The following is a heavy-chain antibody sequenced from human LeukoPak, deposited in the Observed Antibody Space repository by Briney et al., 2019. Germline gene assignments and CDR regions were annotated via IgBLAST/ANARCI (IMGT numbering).Heavy chain of an antibody. J-gene: IGHJ3*02. CDR1: GGSISSGDYY. V-gene: IGHV4-30-4*01. Sequence: TSETLSLTCTVSGGSISSGDYYWSWIRQPPGKGLEWIGYIYYSGSTYYNPSLKSQVTISVDTSKNQFSLKLSSVTAADTAVYYCARVIVVVPAAMTPMEAFDIWGQGTMVTVSS. D-gene: IGHD2-2*01. CDR2: IYYSGST. CDR3: ARVIVVVPAAMTPMEAFDI.